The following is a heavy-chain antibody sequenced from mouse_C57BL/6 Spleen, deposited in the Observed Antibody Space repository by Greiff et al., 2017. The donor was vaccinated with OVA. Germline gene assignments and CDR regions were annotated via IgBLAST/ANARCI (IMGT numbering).Heavy chain of an antibody. CDR1: GYSFTDYN. J-gene: IGHJ1*03. CDR2: INPNYGTT. CDR3: ARTDYGSREAYWYFDV. D-gene: IGHD1-1*01. Sequence: VQLQQSEPELVKPGASVKISCKASGYSFTDYNMNWVKQSNGKSLEWIGVINPNYGTTSYNQKFKGKATLTVDQSSSTAYMQLNSLTSEDSAVYYCARTDYGSREAYWYFDVWGTGTTVTVSS. V-gene: IGHV1-39*01.